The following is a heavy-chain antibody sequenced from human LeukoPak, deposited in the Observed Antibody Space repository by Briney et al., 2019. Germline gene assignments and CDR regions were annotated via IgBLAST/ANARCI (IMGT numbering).Heavy chain of an antibody. CDR2: IYSGGST. Sequence: GGSLRLSCAASGFTVSSNYMTWVRQAPGKGLEWVSVIYSGGSTYYADSVKGRFIISRGNSKNTLYLQMNSLRAEDTAVYYCARGYCSSTTCSIDYWGQGTLVTVSS. J-gene: IGHJ4*02. CDR1: GFTVSSNY. D-gene: IGHD2-2*01. V-gene: IGHV3-66*01. CDR3: ARGYCSSTTCSIDY.